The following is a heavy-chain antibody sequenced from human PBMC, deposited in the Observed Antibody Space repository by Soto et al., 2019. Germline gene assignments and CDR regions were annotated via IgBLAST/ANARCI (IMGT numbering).Heavy chain of an antibody. V-gene: IGHV4-34*01. CDR3: ATGFKKERASSFFYYFYGLDV. J-gene: IGHJ6*04. D-gene: IGHD3-3*02. CDR1: GGSFSGYY. Sequence: AETLSLTCGVYGGSFSGYYWSWIRQPPGKGLEWIGEINHSGSTKYNPSLKSRVTISVDTSKNQFSLKLSSVTAADTAVYYCATGFKKERASSFFYYFYGLDVWGKGTKVTVSA. CDR2: INHSGST.